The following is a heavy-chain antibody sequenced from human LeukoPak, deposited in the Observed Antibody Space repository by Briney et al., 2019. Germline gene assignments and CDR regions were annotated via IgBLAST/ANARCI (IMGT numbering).Heavy chain of an antibody. CDR2: IYPGESDT. CDR1: GFGFTSYW. CDR3: ARLQGVVVPAAIRVGLDY. D-gene: IGHD2-2*01. V-gene: IGHV5-51*01. Sequence: GESLQISFQGSGFGFTSYWIGWVRPMPGKGLEWMGIIYPGESDTRYSPSFQGQVTISADKSISTAYLQWSSLKASDTAMYYCARLQGVVVPAAIRVGLDYWGQGAPVTVSS. J-gene: IGHJ4*02.